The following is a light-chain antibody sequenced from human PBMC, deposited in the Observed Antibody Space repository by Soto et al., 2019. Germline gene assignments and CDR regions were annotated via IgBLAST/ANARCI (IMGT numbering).Light chain of an antibody. CDR3: NSYTNNSTLFV. CDR2: DVS. Sequence: QSALTQPASVSGSPGQSITISCTGTSWDVGAYNYVSWYQQHPGKAPKLMIYDVSNRPSGASNRFSGSKSGNTASLTISGLQAEDEADYYCNSYTNNSTLFVFGTGTKLTVL. CDR1: SWDVGAYNY. J-gene: IGLJ1*01. V-gene: IGLV2-14*01.